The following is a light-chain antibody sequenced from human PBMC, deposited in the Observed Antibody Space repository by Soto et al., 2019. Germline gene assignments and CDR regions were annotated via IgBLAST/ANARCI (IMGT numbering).Light chain of an antibody. CDR3: AAWDDNLSGFYG. J-gene: IGLJ1*01. CDR2: RNS. CDR1: ASTIGRNY. Sequence: QSVLTQSPSASGTPGQRVTISCSGSASTIGRNYVYWYQQLPGTAPKLLIYRNSQRPSGVPDRFSGSKSGTSASLAISGLRSEDEADYYCAAWDDNLSGFYGFRDGTKVTVL. V-gene: IGLV1-47*01.